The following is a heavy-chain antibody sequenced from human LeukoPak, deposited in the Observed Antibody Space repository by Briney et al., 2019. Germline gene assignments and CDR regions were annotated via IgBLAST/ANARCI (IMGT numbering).Heavy chain of an antibody. J-gene: IGHJ4*02. V-gene: IGHV1-8*03. CDR3: ARGVRWLPIRGQTVGQNPNYYFDD. CDR1: GYTFTSYD. CDR2: MNPNSGNT. Sequence: GASVKVSCKASGYTFTSYDINWVRQATGQGLEWMGWMNPNSGNTGYAQKFQGRVTITRTTSISTAYMELSSLRSEDMAVYYCARGVRWLPIRGQTVGQNPNYYFDDWGQGTLVTVSS. D-gene: IGHD4-23*01.